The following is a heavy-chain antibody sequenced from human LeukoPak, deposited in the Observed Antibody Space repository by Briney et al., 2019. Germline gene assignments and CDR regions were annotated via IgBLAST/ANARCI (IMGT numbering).Heavy chain of an antibody. V-gene: IGHV3-23*01. Sequence: GGSLRLSCAASGFTFSSYAMSWVRQAPGKGLEWVSAISGSGGSTYYADSVKGRFTISRDNSKNTLYLQMNSLRAEDTAVYYCAKDLEMYSSSWHDDAFDIWGKGTMVTVSS. CDR2: ISGSGGST. D-gene: IGHD6-13*01. CDR3: AKDLEMYSSSWHDDAFDI. J-gene: IGHJ3*02. CDR1: GFTFSSYA.